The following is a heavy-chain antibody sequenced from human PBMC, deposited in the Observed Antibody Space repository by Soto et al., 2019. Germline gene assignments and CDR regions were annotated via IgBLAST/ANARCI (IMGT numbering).Heavy chain of an antibody. CDR1: GFTFSSYS. V-gene: IGHV3-48*02. Sequence: EVQLVESGGGLVQPGGSLRLSCAASGFTFSSYSMNWVRQAPGKGLEWVSYISSSSSTIYYADSVKGRFTISRDNAKNSLYLQMNSLRDEDTAVYYCAREAGTWHLPLNWFDPWGQGTVVTVSS. CDR3: AREAGTWHLPLNWFDP. D-gene: IGHD6-19*01. CDR2: ISSSSSTI. J-gene: IGHJ5*02.